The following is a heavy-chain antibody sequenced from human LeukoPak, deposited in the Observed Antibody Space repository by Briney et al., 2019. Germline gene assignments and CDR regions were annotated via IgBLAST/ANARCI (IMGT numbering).Heavy chain of an antibody. CDR3: ARDFTHCTNGVCYRGFDY. V-gene: IGHV3-30*01. Sequence: GGSLRLSFAASEFTFSSNAMHWVRQAPAKGQEWGAVISYDGSNKYYADSVKGRFTISRDNSKNTLYLQMNSLRAEDTAVYYCARDFTHCTNGVCYRGFDYWGQGTLVTVSS. CDR1: EFTFSSNA. CDR2: ISYDGSNK. D-gene: IGHD2-8*01. J-gene: IGHJ4*02.